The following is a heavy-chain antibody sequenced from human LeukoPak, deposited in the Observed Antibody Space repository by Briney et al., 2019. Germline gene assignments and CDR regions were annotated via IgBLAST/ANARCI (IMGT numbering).Heavy chain of an antibody. J-gene: IGHJ6*04. CDR3: ARAPRLPTYCSSTSCYGRYGMDV. CDR1: GGSFSGYY. CDR2: INHSGST. D-gene: IGHD2-2*01. Sequence: SETLSLTCAVYGGSFSGYYWSWIRQPPGKGLEWIGEINHSGSTNYNPSLKSRVTISVDTSKNQFSLKLSCVAAAYTAVYYCARAPRLPTYCSSTSCYGRYGMDVWGKGTTVTVS. V-gene: IGHV4-34*01.